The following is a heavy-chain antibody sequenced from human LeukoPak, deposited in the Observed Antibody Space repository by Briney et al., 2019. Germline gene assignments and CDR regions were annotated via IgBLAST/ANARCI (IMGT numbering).Heavy chain of an antibody. D-gene: IGHD6-19*01. CDR3: ARDYSSGLRDY. CDR1: GGSFSSGSYY. Sequence: SETLSLTCTVSGGSFSSGSYYWIWIRPPAGNGLEWIGRIYTSGSTNYNHSLKSRVTISVDTSKNQFSLKLSSVTAADTAVYYCARDYSSGLRDYWGQGTLVTVSS. V-gene: IGHV4-61*02. CDR2: IYTSGST. J-gene: IGHJ4*02.